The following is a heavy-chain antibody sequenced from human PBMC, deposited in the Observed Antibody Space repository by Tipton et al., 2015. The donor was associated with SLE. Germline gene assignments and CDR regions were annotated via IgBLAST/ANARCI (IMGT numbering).Heavy chain of an antibody. CDR2: IWYDGRNK. Sequence: SLRLSCEASGFSFSSYGMHWVRQAPGKGLEWVAVIWYDGRNKYYADSVKGRFTISRDNAKNSLYLQMNSLRGEDTAMYYCASQLSWGGDRDDAFDIWGLGTMVIVSS. J-gene: IGHJ3*02. CDR1: GFSFSSYG. CDR3: ASQLSWGGDRDDAFDI. D-gene: IGHD2-21*01. V-gene: IGHV3-33*03.